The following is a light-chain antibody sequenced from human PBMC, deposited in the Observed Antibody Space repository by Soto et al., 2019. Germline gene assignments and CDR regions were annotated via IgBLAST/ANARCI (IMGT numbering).Light chain of an antibody. V-gene: IGLV4-69*01. J-gene: IGLJ3*02. CDR3: QTRGAGIWV. CDR2: VNNDGSH. Sequence: QPVLTQSPSASASLGASVKLTCTLSSGHSSYAIAWHQQQPEKGPRYLMKVNNDGSHTKGDGIPDRFSGSTSGAERYLTISSLQSEDEADYYCQTRGAGIWVFGGGTKLTVL. CDR1: SGHSSYA.